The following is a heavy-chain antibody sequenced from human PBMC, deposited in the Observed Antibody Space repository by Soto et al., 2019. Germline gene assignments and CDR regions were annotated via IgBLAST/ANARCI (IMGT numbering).Heavy chain of an antibody. CDR1: GYTFTSYG. CDR3: ARVAPPTKYSSSWLFGNY. V-gene: IGHV1-18*01. Sequence: QVQLVQSGAEVKKPGASVKVSCKASGYTFTSYGISWVRQAPGQGLEWMGWISAYHGNTNYAQKLQGRVTMTTDTSTSTAYMELRSLRSDDTAVYYCARVAPPTKYSSSWLFGNYWGQGTLVTVSS. CDR2: ISAYHGNT. D-gene: IGHD6-13*01. J-gene: IGHJ4*02.